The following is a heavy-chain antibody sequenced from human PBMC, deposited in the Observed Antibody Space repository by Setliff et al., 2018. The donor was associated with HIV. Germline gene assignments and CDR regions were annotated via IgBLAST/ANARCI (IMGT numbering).Heavy chain of an antibody. Sequence: SETLSLTCAVSGGSIGSGGYSWSWIRQPPGRGLEWVGYIYHVGGTYYNPSLRSRVTISVDRSKNLFSLKLTSVAAADTAVYYCAKGPVSGVDLWGQGTLVTVSS. CDR2: IYHVGGT. CDR3: AKGPVSGVDL. V-gene: IGHV4-30-2*01. CDR1: GGSIGSGGYS. J-gene: IGHJ5*02. D-gene: IGHD2-15*01.